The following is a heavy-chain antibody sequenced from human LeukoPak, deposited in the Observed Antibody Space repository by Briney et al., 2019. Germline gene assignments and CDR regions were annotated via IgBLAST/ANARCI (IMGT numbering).Heavy chain of an antibody. D-gene: IGHD1-1*01. Sequence: SETLSLTCTVSGGSINTYYWSWIRQPPGKGLEWIGYIYYSGSTNYNPSLKSRVTLSMDTSKNQFSLKLSSVTAADTAVYYCARAWNQGAFDIWGQGTMVTVSS. J-gene: IGHJ3*02. CDR1: GGSINTYY. V-gene: IGHV4-59*08. CDR3: ARAWNQGAFDI. CDR2: IYYSGST.